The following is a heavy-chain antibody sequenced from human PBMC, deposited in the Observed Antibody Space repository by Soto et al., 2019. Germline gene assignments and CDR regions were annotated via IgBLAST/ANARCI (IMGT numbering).Heavy chain of an antibody. CDR1: GYVFNTYG. CDR2: ISTSNGHT. Sequence: QVQLIQSGAEVKRPGASLQVSCRASGYVFNTYGVSGVRQAPGQGLEWVGWISTSNGHTNFAQNFQGRVTLNTDTTTSTAYMELRSLTSDDTAVYLCVRDLPSAANFFDLWGQGTLVTVYS. D-gene: IGHD6-25*01. CDR3: VRDLPSAANFFDL. V-gene: IGHV1-18*01. J-gene: IGHJ4*02.